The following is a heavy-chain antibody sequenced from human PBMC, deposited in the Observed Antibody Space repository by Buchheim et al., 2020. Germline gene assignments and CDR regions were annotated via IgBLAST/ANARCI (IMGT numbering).Heavy chain of an antibody. CDR1: GGAIISSNFY. CDR2: ISSSGST. D-gene: IGHD3-16*01. V-gene: IGHV4-39*01. CDR3: AVGDYYYMDV. Sequence: QLQLQESGPGLVQPAETLSLNCSVSGGAIISSNFYWGWIRQPPGKGLEWIGSISSSGSTYYNQSLKSRVTVSVDTSRNQFSLKMTSVTAADTADYYCAVGDYYYMDVWGKGAT. J-gene: IGHJ6*03.